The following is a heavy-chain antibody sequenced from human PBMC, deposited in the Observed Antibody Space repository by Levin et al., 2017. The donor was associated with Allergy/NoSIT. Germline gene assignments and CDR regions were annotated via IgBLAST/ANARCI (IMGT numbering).Heavy chain of an antibody. CDR3: ARNQLEPNVPHYYYGMDV. CDR1: GGTFSSYA. J-gene: IGHJ6*02. V-gene: IGHV1-69*01. CDR2: IIPIFGTA. Sequence: GGSLRLSCKASGGTFSSYAISWVRQAPGQGLEWMGGIIPIFGTANYAQKFQGRVTITADESTSTAYMELSSLRSEDTAVYYCARNQLEPNVPHYYYGMDVWGQGTTVTVSS. D-gene: IGHD1-1*01.